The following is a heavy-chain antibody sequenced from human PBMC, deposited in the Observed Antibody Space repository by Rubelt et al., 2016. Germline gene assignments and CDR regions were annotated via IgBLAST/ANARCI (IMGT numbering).Heavy chain of an antibody. D-gene: IGHD4-17*01. CDR3: AKDRRSCDY. Sequence: GSLRLSCAASGFTFSSYSMNWVGQAPGKGLEWVSVINNSGSSTYYADSVKGRFTISRDNSQNTLYLQMNSLTAEDTAVYYCAKDRRSCDYWGQGTLVTVSS. CDR1: GFTFSSYS. J-gene: IGHJ4*02. V-gene: IGHV3-23*01. CDR2: INNSGSST.